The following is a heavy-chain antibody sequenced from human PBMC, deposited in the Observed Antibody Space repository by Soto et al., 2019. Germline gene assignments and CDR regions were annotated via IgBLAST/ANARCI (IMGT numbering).Heavy chain of an antibody. V-gene: IGHV3-23*01. CDR1: GFTCSSYA. D-gene: IGHD6-13*01. Sequence: GGSLRLSCAASGFTCSSYAMSWVRQAPGKGLEWVSAISGSGGSTYYADSVKGRFTISRDNSKNTLYLQMNSLRAEDTAVYYCAKWKTPNTAAAYGMDVWGQGTTVTVSS. CDR3: AKWKTPNTAAAYGMDV. J-gene: IGHJ6*02. CDR2: ISGSGGST.